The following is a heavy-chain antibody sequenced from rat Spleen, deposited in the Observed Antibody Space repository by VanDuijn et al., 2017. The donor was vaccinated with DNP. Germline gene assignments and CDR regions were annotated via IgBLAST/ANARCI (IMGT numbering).Heavy chain of an antibody. V-gene: IGHV5-46*01. CDR1: GFTFSSFP. CDR2: ISPRGSRT. CDR3: GKNTGYYFDH. Sequence: EVQLVESGGGLVQPGRSMKLSCAASGFTFSSFPMAWVRQAPTGGLEWVAAISPRGSRTYYPDSVKGRFTISRDNAKSILYLQMDSLRSEDTATYYCGKNTGYYFDHWGQGVMVTVSS. D-gene: IGHD4-1*01. J-gene: IGHJ2*01.